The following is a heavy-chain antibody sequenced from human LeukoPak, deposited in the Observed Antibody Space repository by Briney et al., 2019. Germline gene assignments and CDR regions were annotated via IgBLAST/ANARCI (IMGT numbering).Heavy chain of an antibody. CDR2: INSDGSSA. J-gene: IGHJ4*02. V-gene: IGHV3-74*01. D-gene: IGHD1-26*01. Sequence: GGSLRLSCAASGFTFSSYWMHWVRQAPGKGLVWVSRINSDGSSATYADSVKGRFTISRDNVKNTLHLQMNSLRAEDTAVYYCARGAPSGSYYYWGQGTLVTVSS. CDR3: ARGAPSGSYYY. CDR1: GFTFSSYW.